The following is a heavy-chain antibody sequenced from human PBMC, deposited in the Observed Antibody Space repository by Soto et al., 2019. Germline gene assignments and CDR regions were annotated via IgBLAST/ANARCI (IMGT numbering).Heavy chain of an antibody. D-gene: IGHD3-9*01. CDR3: AKPQSPKDWFLDY. CDR1: GFTFSSYA. J-gene: IGHJ4*02. V-gene: IGHV3-23*01. CDR2: ISGSGGST. Sequence: GGSLRLSCAASGFTFSSYAMSWVRQAPGKGLESVSAISGSGGSTYYADSVKGRFTISRDNSKNTLYLQINSLRAEDTAVYYCAKPQSPKDWFLDYWGQGTLVTVSS.